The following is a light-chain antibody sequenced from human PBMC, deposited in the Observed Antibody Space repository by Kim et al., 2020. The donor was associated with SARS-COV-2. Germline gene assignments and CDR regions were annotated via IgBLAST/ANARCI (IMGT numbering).Light chain of an antibody. CDR3: QTWGTGIWV. V-gene: IGLV4-69*01. Sequence: QLVLTQSPSASASLGASVKLTCTLSSGHSSYAIAWHQQQPEKGPRYLMKLNSDGSHSKGDGIPDRFSGSSSGAERYLTISSLQSEDEADYYCQTWGTGIWVFGGGTQWTVL. CDR2: LNSDGSH. J-gene: IGLJ3*02. CDR1: SGHSSYA.